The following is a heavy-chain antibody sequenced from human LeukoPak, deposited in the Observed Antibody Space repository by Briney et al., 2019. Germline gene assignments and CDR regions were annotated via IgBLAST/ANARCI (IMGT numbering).Heavy chain of an antibody. Sequence: SETLSLTCTVSGGSISSSSYYWGWIRQPPGKGLEWIGSIYYSGGTYYNPSLKSRLTISVDTSKDHFSLKLSSVTTSDTAVYYCARHGWSRSWFDYWGKGTLVAVSS. CDR2: IYYSGGT. V-gene: IGHV4-39*01. CDR1: GGSISSSSYY. D-gene: IGHD6-13*01. CDR3: ARHGWSRSWFDY. J-gene: IGHJ4*02.